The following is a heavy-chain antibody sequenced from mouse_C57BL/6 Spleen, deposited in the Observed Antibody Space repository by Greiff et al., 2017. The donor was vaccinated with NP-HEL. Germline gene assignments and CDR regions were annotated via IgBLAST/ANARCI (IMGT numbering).Heavy chain of an antibody. J-gene: IGHJ3*01. D-gene: IGHD1-1*01. CDR1: GYTFNSYW. Sequence: VQLQQSGAELAKPGASVKLSCKASGYTFNSYWMHWVKTRPGQGLEWIGYINPSRGYTKYNQKFKDKATLTADKSSSTAYMQLSSLTYEDSAVYYCAREEITTVVPFAYWGQGTLVTVSA. CDR2: INPSRGYT. V-gene: IGHV1-7*01. CDR3: AREEITTVVPFAY.